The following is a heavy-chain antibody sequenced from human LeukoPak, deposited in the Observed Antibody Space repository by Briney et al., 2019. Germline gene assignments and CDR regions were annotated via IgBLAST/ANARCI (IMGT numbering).Heavy chain of an antibody. CDR3: ARGPDSSSWYSDYFDY. D-gene: IGHD6-13*01. V-gene: IGHV3-48*01. J-gene: IGHJ4*02. CDR1: GFTFSSYS. CDR2: ISSSSSTI. Sequence: GGSLRLSCAASGFTFSSYSMNWVRHAPGKGLEWVSYISSSSSTIYYADSVKGRFTISRDNAKNSLYLQMNSLRAEDTAVYYCARGPDSSSWYSDYFDYWGQGTLVTFSS.